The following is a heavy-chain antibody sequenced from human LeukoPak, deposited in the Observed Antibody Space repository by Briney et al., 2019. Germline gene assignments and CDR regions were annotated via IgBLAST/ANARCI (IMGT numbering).Heavy chain of an antibody. D-gene: IGHD3-22*01. CDR2: IISSGGST. CDR1: GFTFSNYA. V-gene: IGHV3-23*01. J-gene: IGHJ4*02. Sequence: GGSLRLSCAASGFTFSNYAMAWVRQVPGKGLLQWVSTIISSGGSTYYADSVKGRFTISRDNSKNTLYLQMNSLRAEDTAVYYCARGLAYYYDSSAYFLDYWGQGTLVTVSS. CDR3: ARGLAYYYDSSAYFLDY.